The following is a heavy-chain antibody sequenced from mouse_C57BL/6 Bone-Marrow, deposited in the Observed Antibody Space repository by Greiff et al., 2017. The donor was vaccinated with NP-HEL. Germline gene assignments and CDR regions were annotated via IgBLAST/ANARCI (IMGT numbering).Heavy chain of an antibody. CDR1: GYTFTSYW. J-gene: IGHJ1*03. D-gene: IGHD1-1*01. CDR2: INHSSGYT. V-gene: IGHV1-7*01. Sequence: VQLQESGAELAKPGASVKLSCKASGYTFTSYWMHWVKQRPGQGLEWIGYINHSSGYTKYNQKFKGKATLTADKSSSTAYMQLSSLTYEDSAVYYCARRGVITTVVATDFDVWGTGTTVTVSS. CDR3: ARRGVITTVVATDFDV.